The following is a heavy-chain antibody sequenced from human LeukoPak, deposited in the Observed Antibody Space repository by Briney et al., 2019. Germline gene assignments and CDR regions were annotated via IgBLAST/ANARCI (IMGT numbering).Heavy chain of an antibody. CDR2: ISSSSSYI. CDR3: ARGTSSSWYIIDY. Sequence: GGSLRLSCAASGFTFSSYSMNWVRQAPGKGLEWVSSISSSSSYIYYADSVKGRFTISRDNAENSLYLQMNSLRAEDTAVYYCARGTSSSWYIIDYWGQGTLVTVSS. V-gene: IGHV3-21*01. J-gene: IGHJ4*02. D-gene: IGHD6-13*01. CDR1: GFTFSSYS.